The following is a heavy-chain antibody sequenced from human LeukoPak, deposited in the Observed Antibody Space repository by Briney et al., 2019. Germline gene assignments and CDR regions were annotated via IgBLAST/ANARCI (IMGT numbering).Heavy chain of an antibody. V-gene: IGHV3-7*03. J-gene: IGHJ4*02. CDR3: AKFGDSIAAAGSVDY. Sequence: GGSLRLSCAASGLTFSGSWMNWVRQAPGKGLEWVANIKQDGSEKYYVDSVKGRFTISRDNAKNSLYLQMNSLRAEDTAVYYCAKFGDSIAAAGSVDYWGQGTLVTVSS. CDR1: GLTFSGSW. D-gene: IGHD6-13*01. CDR2: IKQDGSEK.